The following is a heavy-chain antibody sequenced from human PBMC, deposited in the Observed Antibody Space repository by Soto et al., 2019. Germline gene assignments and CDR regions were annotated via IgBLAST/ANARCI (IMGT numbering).Heavy chain of an antibody. Sequence: PSETLSLTCAVYGGSFSGYYWSWIRQPPGKGLEWIGEIHHSGRTSYSPSLKSRVTISVDTSKDQFSLKLSSVTAADAAVYYCARGLGTFDPWGQGTLVTV. CDR1: GGSFSGYY. CDR2: IHHSGRT. J-gene: IGHJ5*02. D-gene: IGHD3-10*01. CDR3: ARGLGTFDP. V-gene: IGHV4-34*01.